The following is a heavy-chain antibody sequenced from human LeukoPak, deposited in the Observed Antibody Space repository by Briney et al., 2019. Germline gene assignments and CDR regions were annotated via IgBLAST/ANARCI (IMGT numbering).Heavy chain of an antibody. Sequence: ASVKVSCKASGYTFTSYDINWVRQATGQGLEWMGWINPNSGGTNYAQKFQGWVTMTRDTSISTAYMELSRLRSDDTAVYYCARMRDTAMDLDLWGRGTLVTVSS. CDR3: ARMRDTAMDLDL. D-gene: IGHD5-18*01. J-gene: IGHJ2*01. CDR1: GYTFTSYD. V-gene: IGHV1-2*04. CDR2: INPNSGGT.